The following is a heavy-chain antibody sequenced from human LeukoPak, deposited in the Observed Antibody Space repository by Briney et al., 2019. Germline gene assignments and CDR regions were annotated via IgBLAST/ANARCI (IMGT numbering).Heavy chain of an antibody. D-gene: IGHD3-3*01. CDR3: AEDLNYDFWSGLGN. CDR2: IYSGGST. V-gene: IGHV3-66*01. J-gene: IGHJ4*02. CDR1: GFTVSSNY. Sequence: GGSLRLSCAASGFTVSSNYMSWVRQAPGKGLEWVSVIYSGGSTYYADSVKGRFTISRDNSKNTLYLQMNSLRADDTAVYYCAEDLNYDFWSGLGNWGQGTLVTVSS.